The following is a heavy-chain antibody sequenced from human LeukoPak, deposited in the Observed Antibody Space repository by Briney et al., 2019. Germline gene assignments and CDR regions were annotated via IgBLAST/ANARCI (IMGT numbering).Heavy chain of an antibody. D-gene: IGHD4-17*01. J-gene: IGHJ6*03. CDR2: IIPIFGTA. CDR1: GGTFSSYA. CDR3: ARFYGDYAPSNYYMDV. Sequence: GASVKVSCKASGGTFSSYAISWVRQAPGQGLEWMGGIIPIFGTANYAQKFQGRVTITADEYTSTAYMELSSLRSEDTAVYYCARFYGDYAPSNYYMDVWGKGTTVTISS. V-gene: IGHV1-69*13.